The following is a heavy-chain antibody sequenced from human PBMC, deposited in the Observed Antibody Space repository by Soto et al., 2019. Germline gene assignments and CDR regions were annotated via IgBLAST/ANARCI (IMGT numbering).Heavy chain of an antibody. CDR1: VDSVSSNSAA. V-gene: IGHV6-1*01. J-gene: IGHJ6*02. D-gene: IGHD1-26*01. Sequence: SQTLSLTCAISVDSVSSNSAAWNCIRQSPSRGLEWLGRTYYRSKWYNDYAVSVKSRITINPDTSKNQFSLQLNSVTPEDTAVYYCARVDQWALSYGMDVWGQGTTVTVSS. CDR2: TYYRSKWYN. CDR3: ARVDQWALSYGMDV.